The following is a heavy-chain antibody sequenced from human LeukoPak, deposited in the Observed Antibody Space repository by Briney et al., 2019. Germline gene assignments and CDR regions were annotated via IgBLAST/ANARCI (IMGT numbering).Heavy chain of an antibody. Sequence: GGSLRLSCAASGFTFSSYGMHWVRQAPGKGLEWVAVISYDGSNKYYADSVKGRFTISRDNSKNTLYLQMNSLRAADTAVYYCARAAMGDYYYYYYMDVWGKGTTVTVSS. CDR1: GFTFSSYG. CDR2: ISYDGSNK. J-gene: IGHJ6*03. V-gene: IGHV3-30*03. CDR3: ARAAMGDYYYYYYMDV. D-gene: IGHD5-18*01.